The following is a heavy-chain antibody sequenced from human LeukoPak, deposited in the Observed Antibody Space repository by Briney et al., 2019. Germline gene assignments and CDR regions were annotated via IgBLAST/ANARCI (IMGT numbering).Heavy chain of an antibody. CDR2: ISSSSTYI. CDR1: GFTFSSYT. J-gene: IGHJ4*02. V-gene: IGHV3-21*01. D-gene: IGHD6-19*01. CDR3: ARGSASGWYSGYYFAY. Sequence: PGGSLRLSCAASGFTFSSYTMNWVRQAPGKGLEWVSSISSSSTYIYYADSVKGRFTISRDNAKNSLYVQMNSLRAEDTAVYYCARGSASGWYSGYYFAYWGQGTLVTVSS.